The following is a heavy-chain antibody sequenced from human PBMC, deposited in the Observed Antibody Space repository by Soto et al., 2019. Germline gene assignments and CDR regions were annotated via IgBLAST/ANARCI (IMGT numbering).Heavy chain of an antibody. CDR1: GFTFSNYG. CDR3: ARDQGSYFDRSSHFSWILNY. J-gene: IGHJ4*02. V-gene: IGHV3-64*02. Sequence: HPGGSLRLSCATSGFTFSNYGFHWVRQAPGKGPEHISSISRNAVSTYYADSVKGRFTISRDDSKNTLYLQMGSLRPEDMAVYYRARDQGSYFDRSSHFSWILNYWGQGTLVTVSS. CDR2: ISRNAVST. D-gene: IGHD3-3*02.